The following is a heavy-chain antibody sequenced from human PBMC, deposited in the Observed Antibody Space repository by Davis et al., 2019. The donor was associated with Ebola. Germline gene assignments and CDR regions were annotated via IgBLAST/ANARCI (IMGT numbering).Heavy chain of an antibody. CDR3: AKSGLSFGVVKYHYGMDV. V-gene: IGHV3-23*01. CDR1: VITFSSYA. J-gene: IGHJ6*02. D-gene: IGHD3-3*01. CDR2: ISGSGGST. Sequence: GESLKISCTDSVITFSSYAMTWVRQAPGKGLEWVSAISGSGGSTYYADSVKGRFTISRDNAKNSLYLQMNSPRAEDTAVYYCAKSGLSFGVVKYHYGMDVWGQGTTVTVSS.